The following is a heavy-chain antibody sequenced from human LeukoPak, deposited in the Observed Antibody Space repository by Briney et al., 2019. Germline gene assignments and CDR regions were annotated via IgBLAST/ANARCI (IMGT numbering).Heavy chain of an antibody. D-gene: IGHD6-13*01. CDR3: ARGMLFGSWSHFDY. V-gene: IGHV1-69*13. CDR2: IIPIFGTA. Sequence: ASVKVSCKASGYTFTNYAMNWVRQAPGQGLEWMGGIIPIFGTANYAQKFQDRVTITADESTSTAYMELSSLRSEDTAVYYCARGMLFGSWSHFDYWGQGTLVTVSS. CDR1: GYTFTNYA. J-gene: IGHJ4*02.